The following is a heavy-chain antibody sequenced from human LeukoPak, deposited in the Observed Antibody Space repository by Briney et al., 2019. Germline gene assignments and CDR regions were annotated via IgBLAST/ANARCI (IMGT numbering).Heavy chain of an antibody. CDR1: GFTFSSYS. V-gene: IGHV3-48*04. CDR2: ISSSSSTI. Sequence: PGGSLGLSCAASGFTFSSYSMTWVRQAPGKGLEWVSYISSSSSTIYYADSVRGRFTISRDNAKNSLFLQMNSLRAEDTAVYYCARTTVDIYYYYYMDVWGKGTTVTVSS. D-gene: IGHD4-23*01. J-gene: IGHJ6*03. CDR3: ARTTVDIYYYYYMDV.